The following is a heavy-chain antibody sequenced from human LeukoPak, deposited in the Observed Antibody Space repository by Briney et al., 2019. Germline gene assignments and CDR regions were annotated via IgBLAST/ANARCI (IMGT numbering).Heavy chain of an antibody. J-gene: IGHJ4*02. Sequence: SETLSLTCTISGGSISSYYWSWIRQPPGKGLEWIGYIYYSGSTNYNPSLKSRVTISVDTSKNQFSLKLNSVTAADTAVYYCARENNYFDYWGQGTLVTVSS. V-gene: IGHV4-59*01. CDR3: ARENNYFDY. CDR2: IYYSGST. CDR1: GGSISSYY.